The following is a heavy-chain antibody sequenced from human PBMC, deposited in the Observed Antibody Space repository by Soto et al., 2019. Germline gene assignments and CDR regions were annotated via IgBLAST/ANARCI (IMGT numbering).Heavy chain of an antibody. V-gene: IGHV4-59*08. Sequence: SENLSLTCTVSGSSIISNDWSWIRQPPGKGMERIRYINYSGSTNYNTSIKSRVTLSVDTSKNHFSLKLSSVTAADTAVYFCARSQAHYGSGSYFFYYYGMDVWGQGTTVT. D-gene: IGHD3-10*01. CDR1: GSSIISND. CDR2: INYSGST. J-gene: IGHJ6*02. CDR3: ARSQAHYGSGSYFFYYYGMDV.